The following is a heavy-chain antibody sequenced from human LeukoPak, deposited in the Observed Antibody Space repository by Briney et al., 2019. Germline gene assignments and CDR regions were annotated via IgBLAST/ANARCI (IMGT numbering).Heavy chain of an antibody. CDR2: IKHDGSEK. CDR3: ARDVRYYDFWSGYFRRSSENNWFDP. Sequence: PGGSLRLSCAASGFNFSSYWMRWVRQAPGKGLEGVANIKHDGSEKYYVASVKGRCTISRENAKKSLYLQVNSLRADDTAVYYCARDVRYYDFWSGYFRRSSENNWFDPWGQGTLVTVSS. J-gene: IGHJ5*02. V-gene: IGHV3-7*01. CDR1: GFNFSSYW. D-gene: IGHD3-3*01.